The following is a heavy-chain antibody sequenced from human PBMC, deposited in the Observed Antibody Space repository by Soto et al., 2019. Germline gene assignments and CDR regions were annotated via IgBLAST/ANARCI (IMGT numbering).Heavy chain of an antibody. CDR3: AKKDGTDGYYDAFDI. CDR2: ISGGGDYT. J-gene: IGHJ3*02. D-gene: IGHD3-22*01. V-gene: IGHV3-23*01. Sequence: GGSLRLSCTASGFTFSNYAMSWVRQAPGKGLEWVSSISGGGDYTYYADSVKGRFTISRDNSKNTLFLQMNSLRVEDTALYYCAKKDGTDGYYDAFDILGRGTMVTVSS. CDR1: GFTFSNYA.